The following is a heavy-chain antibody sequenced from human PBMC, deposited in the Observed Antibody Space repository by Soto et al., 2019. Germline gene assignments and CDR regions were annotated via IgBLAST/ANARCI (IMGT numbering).Heavy chain of an antibody. CDR2: INHSGST. V-gene: IGHV4-34*01. J-gene: IGHJ6*02. Sequence: SETLSLTCAVYGGSFSGYYWSWIRQPPGKGVEWIGEINHSGSTNYNPSLKSRVTISVDASKNQFSLKLSSVTAAATAVYYCASAQITYYSDSSGYPPNVWGQRTTVTVSS. CDR1: GGSFSGYY. CDR3: ASAQITYYSDSSGYPPNV. D-gene: IGHD3-22*01.